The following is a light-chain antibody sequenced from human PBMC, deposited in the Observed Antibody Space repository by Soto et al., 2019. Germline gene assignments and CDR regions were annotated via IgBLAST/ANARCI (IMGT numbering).Light chain of an antibody. Sequence: QSALTQPASLSGSPGQSITISCTGTSSDVGGYNYVSWYQQHPGKGPKLMIYDVSNRPSGVSNRFSGSKSGNTASLTISGLQAEEEADYYCSSYRASSTTPYVFGTGTKLTVL. CDR3: SSYRASSTTPYV. V-gene: IGLV2-14*03. CDR2: DVS. J-gene: IGLJ1*01. CDR1: SSDVGGYNY.